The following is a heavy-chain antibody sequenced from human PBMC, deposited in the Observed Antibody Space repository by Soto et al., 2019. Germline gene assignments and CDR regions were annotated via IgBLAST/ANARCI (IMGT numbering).Heavy chain of an antibody. CDR2: ISAYNGNT. J-gene: IGHJ6*02. CDR1: GYTFTSYG. D-gene: IGHD3-10*01. Sequence: ASVKVSCKXSGYTFTSYGISWVRQAPGQGLEWMGWISAYNGNTNYAQKLQGRVTMTTDTSTSTAYMELRSLRSDDTAVYYCARDEDYGSGSYYYYYGMDVWGQGTTVTVSS. CDR3: ARDEDYGSGSYYYYYGMDV. V-gene: IGHV1-18*01.